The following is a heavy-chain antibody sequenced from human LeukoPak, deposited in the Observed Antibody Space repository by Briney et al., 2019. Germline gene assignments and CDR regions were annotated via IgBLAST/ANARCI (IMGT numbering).Heavy chain of an antibody. V-gene: IGHV4-59*01. Sequence: SETLSLTCTVSGGTISSYYWSWIRQPPGKGLEWIGYIYYSGSTNYYPSLKSRLIISVDKSKNKFSYQLISVPAADTAVYYCASLDFWSGYLSLEGDAFDIWGQGTMVTVSS. CDR2: IYYSGST. J-gene: IGHJ3*02. CDR1: GGTISSYY. D-gene: IGHD3-3*01. CDR3: ASLDFWSGYLSLEGDAFDI.